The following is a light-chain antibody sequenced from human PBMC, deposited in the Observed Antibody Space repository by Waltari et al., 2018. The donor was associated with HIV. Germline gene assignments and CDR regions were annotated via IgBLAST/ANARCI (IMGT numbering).Light chain of an antibody. CDR2: RNN. Sequence: QSLLTQPPAASGTPGQMVSISCSGSSYNIGTNYVNWYLKLPGSAPKLLIYRNNQRPSGVPDRFSVSKSGTSASLAISGLRSEDEADYYCAAWDDTLSVLFGGGTKLTVL. CDR1: SYNIGTNY. V-gene: IGLV1-47*01. J-gene: IGLJ2*01. CDR3: AAWDDTLSVL.